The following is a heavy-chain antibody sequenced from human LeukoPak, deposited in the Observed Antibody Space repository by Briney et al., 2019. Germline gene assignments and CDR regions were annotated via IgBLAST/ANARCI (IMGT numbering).Heavy chain of an antibody. CDR3: ARARYSSSPFDY. Sequence: SETLSLTCTVSGGSISSGGYYWSWLRQHPGKGLEWIGYIYYSGSTNYKPSLKSRVTISVDTSKNQFSLKLSSVTAADTALYYCARARYSSSPFDYWGQGTLVTVSS. V-gene: IGHV4-61*08. D-gene: IGHD6-6*01. J-gene: IGHJ4*02. CDR2: IYYSGST. CDR1: GGSISSGGYY.